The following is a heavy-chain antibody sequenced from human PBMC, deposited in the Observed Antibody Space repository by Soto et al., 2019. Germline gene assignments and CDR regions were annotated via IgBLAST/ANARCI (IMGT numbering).Heavy chain of an antibody. D-gene: IGHD4-4*01. CDR1: GYTLTELS. CDR3: ARDDEFTTVVTMVY. V-gene: IGHV1-24*01. CDR2: FDPGGDSA. Sequence: ASLKVSCRVSGYTLTELSMHWVRQAPGKGLEWMGGFDPGGDSAAFAQKFQGRLTMTRDTSTSTVYMELSSLTSEETAMYYCARDDEFTTVVTMVYWGPGTLLTVSS. J-gene: IGHJ4*02.